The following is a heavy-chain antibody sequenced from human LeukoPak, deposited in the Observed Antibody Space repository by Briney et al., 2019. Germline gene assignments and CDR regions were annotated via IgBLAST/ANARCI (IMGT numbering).Heavy chain of an antibody. CDR1: GFTFRSYA. D-gene: IGHD4-17*01. CDR2: ISGSGT. V-gene: IGHV3-23*01. Sequence: GGSLRLPCATSGFTFRSYAMIWVRQAPERGLQWVSGISGSGTYYADFAKGRFTISRDNSKNTLYLQMNSLRAEDTATYYCARDPNGDYIGAFDMWGQGTMVTVS. J-gene: IGHJ3*02. CDR3: ARDPNGDYIGAFDM.